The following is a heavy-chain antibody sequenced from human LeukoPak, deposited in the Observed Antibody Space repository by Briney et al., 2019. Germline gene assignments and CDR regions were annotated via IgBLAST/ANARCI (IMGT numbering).Heavy chain of an antibody. CDR2: ISGSGGST. CDR3: ATGKGGSSWSVDY. J-gene: IGHJ4*02. V-gene: IGHV3-23*01. D-gene: IGHD6-13*01. CDR1: GFTFSSYA. Sequence: GGSLRLSCAASGFTFSSYAMSWVRQAPGRGLEWVSAISGSGGSTYYADSVKGRFTISRDNSKNTLYLQMNSLRAEDTAVYYCATGKGGSSWSVDYWGQGTLVTVSS.